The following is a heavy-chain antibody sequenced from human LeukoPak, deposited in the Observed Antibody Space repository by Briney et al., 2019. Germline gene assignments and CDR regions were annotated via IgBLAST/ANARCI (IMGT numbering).Heavy chain of an antibody. V-gene: IGHV4-59*01. D-gene: IGHD5-12*01. J-gene: IGHJ6*04. Sequence: SETLSLTCTVSGGSISSYYWTWIRQPPGMGLEWIGCIYYSGSTNYNPSLKSRVTISVDTSKNHFSLKLTSVTAADTAMYYCARVNQGGYPGGYYYYGMDVWGKGTTVTVSS. CDR1: GGSISSYY. CDR2: IYYSGST. CDR3: ARVNQGGYPGGYYYYGMDV.